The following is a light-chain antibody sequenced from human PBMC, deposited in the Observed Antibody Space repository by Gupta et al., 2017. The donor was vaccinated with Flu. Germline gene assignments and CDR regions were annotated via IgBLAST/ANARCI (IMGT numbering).Light chain of an antibody. CDR2: DAS. CDR3: QQENHWLWT. V-gene: IGKV3-15*01. J-gene: IGKJ1*01. Sequence: EVVVTQSPATLSVSPGERATLSCRASQGVSTNLAWYQQKRGQTPRLLIYDASIRATGVPARFSGSGSGTEFTLTISSLQSEDFAVYYCQQENHWLWTFGQGTXVEFK. CDR1: QGVSTN.